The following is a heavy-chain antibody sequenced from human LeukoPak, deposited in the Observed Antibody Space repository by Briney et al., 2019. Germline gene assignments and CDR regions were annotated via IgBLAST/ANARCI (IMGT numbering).Heavy chain of an antibody. V-gene: IGHV1-2*02. CDR1: GYTFTGYY. J-gene: IGHJ4*02. Sequence: ASVKVSCKASGYTFTGYYMHWVRQAPGQGLEWMGWINPNSGGTNYAQKFQGRVTITRDTSISTAYMELSRLRSDDTAMYYCARGSSGWWAFDYWGQGTLVTVSS. CDR3: ARGSSGWWAFDY. D-gene: IGHD6-19*01. CDR2: INPNSGGT.